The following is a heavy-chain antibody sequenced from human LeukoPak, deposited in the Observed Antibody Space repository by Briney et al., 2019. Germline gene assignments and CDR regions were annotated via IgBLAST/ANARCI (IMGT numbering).Heavy chain of an antibody. Sequence: SGGPLRLSCAASGFTFSSYGMHWVRQAPGKGLEGVAFIRYDGSNKYYADSVKGRCTISRDNSNNTLYLQMTSLRAEDTAVYYCAKGPIYYGSGSYKSYYYYGMDVWGQGTTVTVSS. CDR3: AKGPIYYGSGSYKSYYYYGMDV. V-gene: IGHV3-30*02. J-gene: IGHJ6*02. CDR1: GFTFSSYG. D-gene: IGHD3-10*01. CDR2: IRYDGSNK.